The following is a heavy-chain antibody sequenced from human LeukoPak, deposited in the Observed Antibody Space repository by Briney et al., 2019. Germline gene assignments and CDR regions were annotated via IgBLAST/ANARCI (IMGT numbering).Heavy chain of an antibody. CDR2: ISGSGGGS. V-gene: IGHV3-23*01. CDR3: AKIEAVAGTRWFDP. CDR1: GFTFRNYV. J-gene: IGHJ5*02. D-gene: IGHD6-19*01. Sequence: GGSLRLSCAASGFTFRNYVMSWVRRAPGKGLEWVSGISGSGGGSYYADSVKGRFTISRDNSKNALYLHMNSLSADDTALYYCAKIEAVAGTRWFDPWGQGTLVIVSS.